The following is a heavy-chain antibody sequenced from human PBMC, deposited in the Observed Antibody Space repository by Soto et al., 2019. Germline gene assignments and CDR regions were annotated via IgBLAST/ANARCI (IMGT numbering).Heavy chain of an antibody. CDR1: GGTFSSYA. J-gene: IGHJ6*02. Sequence: SVKVSCKASGGTFSSYAISWVRQAPGQGLEWMGGIIPVFGTANYAQKFQGRVTITADESTSTAYMELSSLRSEDTAVYYCARSRIVVVVAATRYYYYGMDVWGQGTTVTVSS. D-gene: IGHD2-15*01. CDR3: ARSRIVVVVAATRYYYYGMDV. CDR2: IIPVFGTA. V-gene: IGHV1-69*13.